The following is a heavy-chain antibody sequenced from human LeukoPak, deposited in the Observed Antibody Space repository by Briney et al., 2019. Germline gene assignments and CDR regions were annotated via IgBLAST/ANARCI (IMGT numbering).Heavy chain of an antibody. CDR1: GGTFSSYA. D-gene: IGHD3-10*01. CDR3: ARGRYGSGSYYNPNYNWFDP. CDR2: IIPIFGTA. Sequence: SVKVSCKTSGGTFSSYAISWVRQAPGQGLEWMGRIIPIFGTANYAQKFQGRVTITTDESTSTAYMELSSLRSEDTAVYYCARGRYGSGSYYNPNYNWFDPWGQGTLVTVSS. V-gene: IGHV1-69*05. J-gene: IGHJ5*02.